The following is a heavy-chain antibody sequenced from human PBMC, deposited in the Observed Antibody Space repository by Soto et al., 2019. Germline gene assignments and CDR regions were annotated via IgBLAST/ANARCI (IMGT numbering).Heavy chain of an antibody. V-gene: IGHV5-51*01. J-gene: IGHJ6*02. CDR1: DTTHW. Sequence: PRESLKISCKASDTTHWIGWVRQKPGKGLEWMGIIYPGDSDTKYSPSFQGQVTISVDKSISTAYLHWSSLKASDTATYYCARLVNYYFGMDVWGLGXTVTVYS. CDR2: IYPGDSDT. CDR3: ARLVNYYFGMDV.